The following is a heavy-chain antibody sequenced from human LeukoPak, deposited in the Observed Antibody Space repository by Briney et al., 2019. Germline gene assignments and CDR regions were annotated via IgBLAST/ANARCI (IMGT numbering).Heavy chain of an antibody. V-gene: IGHV3-15*01. J-gene: IGHJ6*03. Sequence: GGSLRLSCAASGFTFSNAWMSWVRQAPGKGLEWVGRIKSKTDGGTTDYAAPVKGRFTISRDDSKNTLYLQMNSLKTEDRAVYYCTTDRGDYGSGSYEICYYYMDVWGKGTTVTVSS. D-gene: IGHD3-10*01. CDR1: GFTFSNAW. CDR2: IKSKTDGGTT. CDR3: TTDRGDYGSGSYEICYYYMDV.